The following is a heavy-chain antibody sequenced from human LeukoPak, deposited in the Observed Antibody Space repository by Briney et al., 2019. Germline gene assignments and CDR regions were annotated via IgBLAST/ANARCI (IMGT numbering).Heavy chain of an antibody. D-gene: IGHD2-15*01. CDR2: IYTSGST. J-gene: IGHJ4*02. V-gene: IGHV4-61*05. CDR3: ARHGILGVVEFDY. CDR1: GGSISSSSYY. Sequence: RASETLSLTCTVSGGSISSSSYYWSWIRQPPGKGLEWIGYIYTSGSTNYNPSLKSRVTISVDTSKNQFSLKLSSVTAADTAVYYCARHGILGVVEFDYWGQGTLVTASS.